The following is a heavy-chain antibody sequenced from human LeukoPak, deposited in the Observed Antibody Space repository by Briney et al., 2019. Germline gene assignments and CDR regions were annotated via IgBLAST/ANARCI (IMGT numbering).Heavy chain of an antibody. CDR1: GFSVSNYY. D-gene: IGHD3-16*01. CDR3: ARDRAVTQVWVEFDS. V-gene: IGHV3-66*03. Sequence: PGGSLRLSCAGSGFSVSNYYMNWVRQAPGKGLEWVSLIRDSGETFYADSVKGRFTISRDNSKNTVYLQKNRLRVEDTAVYFCARDRAVTQVWVEFDSWGQGTLVTVSS. CDR2: IRDSGET. J-gene: IGHJ5*01.